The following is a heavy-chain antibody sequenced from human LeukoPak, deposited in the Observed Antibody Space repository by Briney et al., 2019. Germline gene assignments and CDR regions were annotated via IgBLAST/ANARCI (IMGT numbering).Heavy chain of an antibody. Sequence: PSETLSHTCAVSGYSISSGYYWGWIRQPPGKGLEWIGSIYHSGSTYYNPSLKSRVTISVDTSKNQFSLKLSSVTAADTAVYYCAREVDTAMVTRFDYWGQGTLVTVSS. CDR2: IYHSGST. D-gene: IGHD5-18*01. CDR1: GYSISSGYY. CDR3: AREVDTAMVTRFDY. J-gene: IGHJ4*02. V-gene: IGHV4-38-2*02.